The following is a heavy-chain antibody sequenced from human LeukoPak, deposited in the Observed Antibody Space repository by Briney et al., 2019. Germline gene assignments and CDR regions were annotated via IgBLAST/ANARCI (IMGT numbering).Heavy chain of an antibody. CDR3: ASVRLVIRFLEWLSAGYFDY. V-gene: IGHV1-18*01. CDR1: GYTFTSYG. D-gene: IGHD3-3*01. J-gene: IGHJ4*02. Sequence: ASVKVSCKASGYTFTSYGISWVRQAPGQGLEWMGWISAYNGNTNYAQKLQGRVTMTTDTSTSTAYMELRSLRSDDTAVYYCASVRLVIRFLEWLSAGYFDYWGQGTLVTVSS. CDR2: ISAYNGNT.